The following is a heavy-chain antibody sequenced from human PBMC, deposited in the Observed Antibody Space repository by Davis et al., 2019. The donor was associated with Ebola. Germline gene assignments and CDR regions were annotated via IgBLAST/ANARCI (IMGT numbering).Heavy chain of an antibody. V-gene: IGHV1-2*02. CDR2: INPNSGGT. CDR1: GYTFTAYY. Sequence: ASVKVSCKASGYTFTAYYMHWVRRAPGQGLEWMGWINPNSGGTNNAQKSQGRVTMTRGTSISTAYMELNSLTSDDTAVYYCARAVPATQNLDYWGPGTLVTVSS. D-gene: IGHD2-15*01. J-gene: IGHJ4*02. CDR3: ARAVPATQNLDY.